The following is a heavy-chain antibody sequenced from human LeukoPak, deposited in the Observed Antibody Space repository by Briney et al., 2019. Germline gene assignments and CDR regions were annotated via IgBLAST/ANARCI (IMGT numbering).Heavy chain of an antibody. V-gene: IGHV4-39*07. J-gene: IGHJ4*02. CDR2: IYYSGST. D-gene: IGHD5-18*01. CDR3: ARDGYSYGYYFDY. Sequence: SETLSLTCTVSGGSISSSSYYWGWIRQPPGKGLEWIGSIYYSGSTYYNPSLKSRVTISVDTSKNQFSLKLSSVTAADTAVYYCARDGYSYGYYFDYWGQGTLVTVSS. CDR1: GGSISSSSYY.